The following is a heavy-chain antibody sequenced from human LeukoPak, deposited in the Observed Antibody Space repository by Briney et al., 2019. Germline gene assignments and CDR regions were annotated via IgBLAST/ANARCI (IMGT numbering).Heavy chain of an antibody. CDR3: ATYRKGYYGSGSYYFIYYMDV. Sequence: ASVKVSCKASGYTFTSYYMHWVRQAPGQGLEWMGIINPSGGSTSYAQKFQGRVTITADKSTSTAYMELGSLRSEDTAVYYCATYRKGYYGSGSYYFIYYMDVWGKGTTVTVSS. J-gene: IGHJ6*03. CDR1: GYTFTSYY. D-gene: IGHD3-10*01. V-gene: IGHV1-46*01. CDR2: INPSGGST.